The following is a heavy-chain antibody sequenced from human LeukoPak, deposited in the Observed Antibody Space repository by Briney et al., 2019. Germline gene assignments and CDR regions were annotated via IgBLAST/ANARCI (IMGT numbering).Heavy chain of an antibody. CDR2: ISAYNGNT. J-gene: IGHJ4*02. Sequence: ASVKVSCKASGYTFTSYGISWVRQAPGQGLEWMGWISAYNGNTNYAQKLQGRVTMTEDTSTDTAYMELSSLRSEDTAVYYCATFYGSGSYILDYWGQGTLVTVSS. CDR1: GYTFTSYG. D-gene: IGHD3-10*01. CDR3: ATFYGSGSYILDY. V-gene: IGHV1-18*01.